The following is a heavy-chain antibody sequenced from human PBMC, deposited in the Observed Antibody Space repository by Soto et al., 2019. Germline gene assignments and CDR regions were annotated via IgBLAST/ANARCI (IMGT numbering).Heavy chain of an antibody. Sequence: EVQLLESGGGLVQPGGSLRLCCAASGFSFSSYAMRWVRQAPGKGLEWVSIIGVGGGDRYYPESVKGRFTISRDNSRDTLYLEMNSLRDEDTAVYYCARVRFGELVWGQGTLVTVSS. V-gene: IGHV3-23*01. CDR1: GFSFSSYA. D-gene: IGHD3-10*01. CDR3: ARVRFGELV. CDR2: IGVGGGDR. J-gene: IGHJ4*02.